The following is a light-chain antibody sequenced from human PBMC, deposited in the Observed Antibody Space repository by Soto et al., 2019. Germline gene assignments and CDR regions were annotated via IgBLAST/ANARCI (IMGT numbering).Light chain of an antibody. CDR2: GAS. V-gene: IGKV3-20*01. J-gene: IGKJ1*01. CDR1: QSVSNNY. Sequence: EIVFTQSPCTLSLSPGERATLSCRASQSVSNNYLAWYQQKPGQAPRLLIYGASNRATGIPDRFSGSGSGTDFTLTISRLEPEDFAVYYCQQYGSSPQTFGQGTKVDIK. CDR3: QQYGSSPQT.